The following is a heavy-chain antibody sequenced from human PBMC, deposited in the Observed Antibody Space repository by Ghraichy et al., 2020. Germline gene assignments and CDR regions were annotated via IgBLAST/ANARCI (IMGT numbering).Heavy chain of an antibody. V-gene: IGHV4-4*07. D-gene: IGHD6-6*01. CDR1: GGSISSYY. Sequence: SQTLSLTCTVSGGSISSYYWSWIRQPAGKGLEWIGRIYTSGSTNYNPSLKSRVTMSVDTSKNQFSLKLSSVTAADTAVYYCARGFIAARVVPGWFDPWGQGTLVTVSS. CDR3: ARGFIAARVVPGWFDP. J-gene: IGHJ5*02. CDR2: IYTSGST.